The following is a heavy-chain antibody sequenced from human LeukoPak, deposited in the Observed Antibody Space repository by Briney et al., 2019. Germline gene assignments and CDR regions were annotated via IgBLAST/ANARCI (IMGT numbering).Heavy chain of an antibody. CDR1: GFTFRSYW. J-gene: IGHJ4*02. CDR3: AREHPPYYYGSGSYSDY. D-gene: IGHD3-10*01. Sequence: GGSLRLSCAASGFTFRSYWMHWVRQAPGKGLEWVAVISYDGSNKYYADSVKGRFTISRDNSKNTLYLQMNSLRAEDTAVYYCAREHPPYYYGSGSYSDYWGQGTLVTVSS. CDR2: ISYDGSNK. V-gene: IGHV3-30-3*01.